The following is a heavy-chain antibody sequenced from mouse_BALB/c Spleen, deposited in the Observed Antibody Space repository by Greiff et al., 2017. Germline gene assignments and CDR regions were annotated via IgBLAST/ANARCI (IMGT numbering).Heavy chain of an antibody. CDR3: ARGPGEVRREAWFAY. J-gene: IGHJ3*01. Sequence: EVQLQQSGPELVKPGASVKMSCKASGYTFTSYVMHWVKQKPGQGLEWIGYINPYNDGTKYNEKFKGKATLTSDKSSSTAYMELSSLTSEDSAVYYCARGPGEVRREAWFAYWGQGTLVTVSA. D-gene: IGHD2-14*01. CDR1: GYTFTSYV. V-gene: IGHV1-14*01. CDR2: INPYNDGT.